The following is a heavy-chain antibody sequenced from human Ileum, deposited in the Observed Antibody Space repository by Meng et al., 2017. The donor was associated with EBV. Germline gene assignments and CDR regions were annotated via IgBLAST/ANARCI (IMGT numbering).Heavy chain of an antibody. Sequence: QVQRKESGPGLVKPSETLSLTCTVSGGSISSYYWSWIRQPPGKGLEWIGYIYYSGSTNYNPSLKSRVTISVDTSKNQFSLNLSSVTAADTAVYYCARGGWSLDYWGQGTLVTVSS. CDR2: IYYSGST. V-gene: IGHV4-59*08. J-gene: IGHJ4*02. D-gene: IGHD2-15*01. CDR1: GGSISSYY. CDR3: ARGGWSLDY.